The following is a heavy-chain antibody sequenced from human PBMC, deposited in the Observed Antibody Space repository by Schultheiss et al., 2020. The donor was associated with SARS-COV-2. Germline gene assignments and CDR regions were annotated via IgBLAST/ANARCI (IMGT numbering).Heavy chain of an antibody. J-gene: IGHJ5*02. CDR2: INQSGST. CDR1: GFTFSIYA. V-gene: IGHV4-34*01. Sequence: GSLRLSCAASGFTFSIYAMSWVRQAPGKGLEWIGEINQSGSTNYNPSLKSRVTISVDTSKNQFSLKLSSVTAADTAVYYCARGFRRIRQEGGLDPWGQGTLVTVSS. CDR3: ARGFRRIRQEGGLDP. D-gene: IGHD3-16*01.